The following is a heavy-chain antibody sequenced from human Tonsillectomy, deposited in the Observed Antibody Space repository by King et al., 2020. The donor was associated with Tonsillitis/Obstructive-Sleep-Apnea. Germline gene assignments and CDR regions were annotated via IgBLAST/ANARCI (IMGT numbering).Heavy chain of an antibody. Sequence: QLVQSGAEVKKPGASVKVTCKASGYTFTMYGISWVRQAPGQGLEWMGWISPYNGNTEYAQRLQGRVTMTTDTATSTAYLELRSLRSDDTAVYFCAIPGYYESYQTLDYWGQGTLVTVSS. J-gene: IGHJ4*02. V-gene: IGHV1-18*01. CDR1: GYTFTMYG. CDR2: ISPYNGNT. CDR3: AIPGYYESYQTLDY. D-gene: IGHD3-3*01.